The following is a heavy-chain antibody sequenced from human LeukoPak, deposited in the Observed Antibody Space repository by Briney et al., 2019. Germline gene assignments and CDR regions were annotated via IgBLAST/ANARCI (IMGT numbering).Heavy chain of an antibody. Sequence: PGGSLRLSCAASGFTFDTYWMSWVRQAPGKGLEWVANIKQDGSEKDYVDSVKGRFIISRDNAKNTLYLQMNSLRAEDTAVYYCARSGGDAFDIWGQGTVVTVSS. CDR1: GFTFDTYW. CDR2: IKQDGSEK. CDR3: ARSGGDAFDI. J-gene: IGHJ3*02. V-gene: IGHV3-7*01. D-gene: IGHD3-10*01.